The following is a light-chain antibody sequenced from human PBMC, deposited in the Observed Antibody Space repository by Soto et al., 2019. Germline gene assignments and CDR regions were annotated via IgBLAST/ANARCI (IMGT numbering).Light chain of an antibody. CDR2: DAS. Sequence: EIVLTPSPATLSLSPGERATLSCRASQSIRNYLAWYQQKPGQTPRLLIYDASNRAADIPARFSGNGSRTDFTLTISSLEPEDFAVYFCQQRSNWPLTFGPGTKVEIK. V-gene: IGKV3-11*01. CDR1: QSIRNY. J-gene: IGKJ3*01. CDR3: QQRSNWPLT.